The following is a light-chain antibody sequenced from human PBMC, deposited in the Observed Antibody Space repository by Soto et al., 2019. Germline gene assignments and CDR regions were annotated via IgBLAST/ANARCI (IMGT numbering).Light chain of an antibody. CDR2: DVS. CDR3: SSYTSSSTLLYV. CDR1: SSDVGGYNY. V-gene: IGLV2-14*03. Sequence: QSALTQPASVSGSPGQSITISCTGTSSDVGGYNYVSWYQHHPGKAPKLMIYDVSNRPSGVSNRFSGSKSGNTASLTISGLQAEDEADYCCSSYTSSSTLLYVFGTGTKLTVL. J-gene: IGLJ1*01.